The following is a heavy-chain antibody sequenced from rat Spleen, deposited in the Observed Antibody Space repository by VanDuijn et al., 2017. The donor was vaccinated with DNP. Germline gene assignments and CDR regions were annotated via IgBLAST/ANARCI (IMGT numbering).Heavy chain of an antibody. J-gene: IGHJ3*01. Sequence: EVQLVESGGGLVQPGRSLKLSCAASGFTFSDYYMAWVRQAPKKGLEWVASISYDGGGTYYGDSVKGRFTISRDNAKSTLYLQMNSLRSEDMATYYCARHNSGFDYWGQGTLVTVSS. D-gene: IGHD4-3*01. CDR3: ARHNSGFDY. CDR1: GFTFSDYY. CDR2: ISYDGGGT. V-gene: IGHV5-22*01.